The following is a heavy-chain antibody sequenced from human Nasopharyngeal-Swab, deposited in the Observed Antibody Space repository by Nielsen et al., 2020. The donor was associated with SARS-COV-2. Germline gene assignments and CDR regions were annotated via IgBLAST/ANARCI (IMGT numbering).Heavy chain of an antibody. CDR3: TTVHYWRRDYFDY. V-gene: IGHV3-15*01. D-gene: IGHD2-15*01. CDR2: IKSKTDGATT. CDR1: GFTFSNAW. J-gene: IGHJ4*02. Sequence: GGSLRLSCAVSGFTFSNAWMSWVRQAPGKGLEWVGRIKSKTDGATTDYAAPVKGRFTISRDDSKNTLYLQMNSLKTEDTAVYYCTTVHYWRRDYFDYWGQGTLVTVSS.